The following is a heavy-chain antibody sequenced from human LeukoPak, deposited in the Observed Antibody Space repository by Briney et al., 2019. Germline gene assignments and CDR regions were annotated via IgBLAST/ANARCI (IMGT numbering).Heavy chain of an antibody. CDR2: IKEDGSDK. V-gene: IGHV3-7*01. J-gene: IGHJ6*04. D-gene: IGHD3-3*01. Sequence: PGGSLRLSCLASGFTFSNSWMTWVRQAPGRGLEWVANIKEDGSDKQYVDSVRGRFTISRDNAKNSVSLQMDGLRAEDTAVYHCVRESDVWSGPGIGRPLDVWGKGTTVIVSS. CDR3: VRESDVWSGPGIGRPLDV. CDR1: GFTFSNSW.